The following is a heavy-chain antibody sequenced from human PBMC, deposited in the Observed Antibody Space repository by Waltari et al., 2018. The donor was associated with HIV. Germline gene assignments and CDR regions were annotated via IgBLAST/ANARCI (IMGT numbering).Heavy chain of an antibody. CDR2: IYTSGST. D-gene: IGHD6-13*01. CDR1: GGSISSSY. V-gene: IGHV4-4*07. J-gene: IGHJ6*02. Sequence: QVQLQESRPGLVKPSETLSLTRTVSGGSISSSYCSWIRQPAGKGLEWIGRIYTSGSTNYNPALKSRVTMSVDTSKNQFSLKLSSVTAADTAVYYCARFVGSSWVHGMDVWGQGTTVTVSS. CDR3: ARFVGSSWVHGMDV.